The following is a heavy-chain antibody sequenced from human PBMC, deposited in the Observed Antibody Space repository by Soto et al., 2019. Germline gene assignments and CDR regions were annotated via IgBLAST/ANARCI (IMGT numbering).Heavy chain of an antibody. V-gene: IGHV1-46*01. J-gene: IGHJ4*02. Sequence: QVQLVQSGAEVKKPGASVKVSCKASGYTFTTYYMHWVRQAPGQGLEWMGIINPSGGSTSYAQKFQGRVSMTRDTSTSTVYMELSSLISEDTAVYYCARVYCSGGSGYGIDYWGQGTLVTVSS. CDR1: GYTFTTYY. CDR2: INPSGGST. D-gene: IGHD2-15*01. CDR3: ARVYCSGGSGYGIDY.